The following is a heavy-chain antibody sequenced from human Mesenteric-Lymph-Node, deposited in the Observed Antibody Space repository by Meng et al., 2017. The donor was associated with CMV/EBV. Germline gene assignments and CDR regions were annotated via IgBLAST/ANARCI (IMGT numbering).Heavy chain of an antibody. CDR1: AW. V-gene: IGHV3-15*01. CDR2: IKNKIEGETA. J-gene: IGHJ5*02. D-gene: IGHD2-15*01. Sequence: AWMSWTRQVPGKGLEWVGRIKNKIEGETANYAPFVKGRFTISRDDSKMAVYLQMTNLQAEDTGVYYCTAGEVYRFIDKDSAEKQVVPWGPGTLVTVSS. CDR3: TAGEVYRFIDKDSAEKQVVP.